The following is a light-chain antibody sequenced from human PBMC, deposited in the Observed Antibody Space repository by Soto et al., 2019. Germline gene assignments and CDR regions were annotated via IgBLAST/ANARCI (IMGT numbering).Light chain of an antibody. CDR1: SSDVGGYNY. CDR3: SSYTSSSTYV. V-gene: IGLV2-14*01. Sequence: QSVLTQPASVSGSPGQSITISCTGTSSDVGGYNYVSWYQQHPGKAPKLMIYDVSNRPSGVSNRFFGSKSGNTASLTISGLQAEDEADYYCSSYTSSSTYVFGTGTKVTV. J-gene: IGLJ1*01. CDR2: DVS.